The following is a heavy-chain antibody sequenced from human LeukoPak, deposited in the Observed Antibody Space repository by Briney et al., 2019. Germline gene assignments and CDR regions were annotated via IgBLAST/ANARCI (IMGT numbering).Heavy chain of an antibody. V-gene: IGHV1-2*02. D-gene: IGHD3-22*01. Sequence: ASVKVSCKASGYTFTGYYMHWVRQAPGQGLEWMGWINPNSGGTNYAQKFQGRVTMTRDTSISTAYMELSRLRSDDTAVYYCARAGDYYDSSGYYPGYFDYWGQGTLVTVSS. J-gene: IGHJ4*02. CDR3: ARAGDYYDSSGYYPGYFDY. CDR1: GYTFTGYY. CDR2: INPNSGGT.